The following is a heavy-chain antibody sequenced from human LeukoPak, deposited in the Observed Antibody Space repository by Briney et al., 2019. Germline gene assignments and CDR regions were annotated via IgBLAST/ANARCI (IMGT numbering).Heavy chain of an antibody. CDR1: GGSFSGYY. Sequence: SETLSLTCAVYGGSFSGYYWSWIRQPPGKGLEWIGEINHSGSTNYNPSLKSRVTISVDTSKNQFSLKLSSVTAADTAVYYCARGSGTYPPSDYWGQGTLVAVSS. CDR3: ARGSGTYPPSDY. CDR2: INHSGST. V-gene: IGHV4-34*01. J-gene: IGHJ4*02. D-gene: IGHD1-26*01.